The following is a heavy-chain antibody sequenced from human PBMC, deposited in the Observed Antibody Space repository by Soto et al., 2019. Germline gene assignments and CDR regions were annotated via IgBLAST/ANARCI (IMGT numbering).Heavy chain of an antibody. J-gene: IGHJ6*02. V-gene: IGHV1-8*01. CDR2: MNPNSGNT. CDR1: GYTFTSYG. Sequence: ASVKVSCKASGYTFTSYGIYWVRQATGQGLEWMGWMNPNSGNTGYAQKFQGRVTMTRNTSISTAYMELSSLRSEDTAVYYCARGPGYDFWSGRPYYYYYGMDVWGQGTTVTVSS. D-gene: IGHD3-3*01. CDR3: ARGPGYDFWSGRPYYYYYGMDV.